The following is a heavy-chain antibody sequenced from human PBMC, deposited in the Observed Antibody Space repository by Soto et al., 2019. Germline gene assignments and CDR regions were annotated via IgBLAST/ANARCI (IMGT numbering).Heavy chain of an antibody. CDR2: ISSSSAYI. V-gene: IGHV3-21*06. CDR3: ARDGLTFGGD. Sequence: EVHLVEAGGGLVKPGESLTLSCAASGFTFGSFTLNWVRQAPGKGLEWVSSISSSSAYIYHPESVKGRFTISRDNARSTLYLQMNSLRLDDTAVYFCARDGLTFGGDWGQGTLVAVSS. J-gene: IGHJ4*02. CDR1: GFTFGSFT. D-gene: IGHD3-16*01.